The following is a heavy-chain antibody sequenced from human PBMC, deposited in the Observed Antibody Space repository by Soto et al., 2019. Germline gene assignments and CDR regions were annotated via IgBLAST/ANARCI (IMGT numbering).Heavy chain of an antibody. CDR2: IKGDLITT. CDR3: ARGARGLYFMDV. D-gene: IGHD5-12*01. CDR1: GFTFSDYW. V-gene: IGHV3-74*01. J-gene: IGHJ6*03. Sequence: EVQVVESGGGLVQPGGSLRLSCAASGFTFSDYWMTWVRQAPGKGLVWVSRIKGDLITTNYADSVKGRFTISRDNARNTVSLQIDSLRAEDTAVYYCARGARGLYFMDVWGKGTTVTVSS.